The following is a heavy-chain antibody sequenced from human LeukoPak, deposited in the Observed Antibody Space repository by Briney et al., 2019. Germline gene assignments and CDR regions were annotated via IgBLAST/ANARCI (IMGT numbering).Heavy chain of an antibody. J-gene: IGHJ6*02. CDR1: GGTLSSYA. CDR3: ARGGPLTIFGVDTSYGMDV. D-gene: IGHD3-3*01. CDR2: IIPILGIA. Sequence: ASVKVSCKASGGTLSSYAISWLRQAPGQGLEWMGRIIPILGIANYAQKFQGRVTITADKSTSTAYMELSSLRSEDTAVYYCARGGPLTIFGVDTSYGMDVWGQGTTVTVSS. V-gene: IGHV1-69*04.